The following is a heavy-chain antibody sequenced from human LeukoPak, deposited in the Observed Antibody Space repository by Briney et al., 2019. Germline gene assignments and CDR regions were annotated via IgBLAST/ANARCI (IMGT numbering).Heavy chain of an antibody. CDR1: GFTFSSHD. CDR3: AKDSHWILFDD. D-gene: IGHD2-2*03. Sequence: GGSLRLSCAASGFTFSSHDMHWVRQAPGKGLEWVAIISYDGGKKDYADSVKGRFTISRDNSKNTLYLQMNSLRDEDTAVYYCAKDSHWILFDDWGQGTLVTVSS. J-gene: IGHJ4*02. CDR2: ISYDGGKK. V-gene: IGHV3-30*18.